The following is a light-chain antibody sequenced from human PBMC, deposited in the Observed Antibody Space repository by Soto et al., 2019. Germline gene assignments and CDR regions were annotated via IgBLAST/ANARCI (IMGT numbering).Light chain of an antibody. CDR1: QIVSRN. V-gene: IGKV3-15*01. CDR2: GAS. J-gene: IGKJ2*01. Sequence: EIVMTQSPATLSVSPGKRATLSCRASQIVSRNLAWYQQKPGQAPRLLIYGASTRATGIPARFSGSGSGTEFTLTISSLQSEDFAVYYCQQYNNWPPTFGQGTKLEIK. CDR3: QQYNNWPPT.